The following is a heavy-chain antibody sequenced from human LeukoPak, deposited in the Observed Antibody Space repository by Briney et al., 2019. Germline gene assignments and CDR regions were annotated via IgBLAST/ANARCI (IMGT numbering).Heavy chain of an antibody. V-gene: IGHV4-30-4*01. D-gene: IGHD2-15*01. J-gene: IGHJ4*02. CDR3: ASLGYFSLGYCSGGSCGDY. Sequence: PSETLSLTCTVSGGSISSGDYYWSWIRQPPGTGLEWIGYIYYSGSTYYNPSLKSRVTISVDTSKNQFSLKLSSVTAADTAVYYCASLGYFSLGYCSGGSCGDYWGQGTLVTVSS. CDR1: GGSISSGDYY. CDR2: IYYSGST.